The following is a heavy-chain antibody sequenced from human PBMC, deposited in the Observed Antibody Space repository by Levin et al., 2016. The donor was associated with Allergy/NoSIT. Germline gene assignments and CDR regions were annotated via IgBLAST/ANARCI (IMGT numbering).Heavy chain of an antibody. CDR2: INHSGST. CDR1: GGSFSGYY. D-gene: IGHD3-3*01. J-gene: IGHJ5*02. Sequence: SETLSLTCAVYGGSFSGYYWSWIRQPPGKGLEWIGEINHSGSTNYNPSLKSRVTISVDTSKNQFSLKLSSVTAADTAVYYCARGEMGNDFWSGYYLWRRWWFDPWGQGTLVTVSS. V-gene: IGHV4-34*01. CDR3: ARGEMGNDFWSGYYLWRRWWFDP.